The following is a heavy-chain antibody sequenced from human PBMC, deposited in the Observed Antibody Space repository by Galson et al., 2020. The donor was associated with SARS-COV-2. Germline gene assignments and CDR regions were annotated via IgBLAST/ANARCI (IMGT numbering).Heavy chain of an antibody. CDR3: ASIDYGDYARFFDY. J-gene: IGHJ4*02. CDR1: GFTFSSYS. CDR2: ISSSSSYI. D-gene: IGHD4-17*01. V-gene: IGHV3-21*01. Sequence: GESLKISCAASGFTFSSYSMNWVRQAPGKGLEWVSSISSSSSYIYYADSVKGRFTISRDNAKNSLYLQMNSLRAEDTAVYYCASIDYGDYARFFDYWGQGTLVTVSS.